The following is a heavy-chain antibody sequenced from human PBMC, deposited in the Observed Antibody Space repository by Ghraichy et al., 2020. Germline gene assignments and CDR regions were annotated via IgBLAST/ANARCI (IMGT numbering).Heavy chain of an antibody. Sequence: GGSLRLSCAASGVTFNIYAMSWVRQAPGKGLEWVSGITYIDSTTYYANSVKGRFTISRDNSNNTVSLQMNSLRAEDTAVYYCEKDVRETFGYGLYGMDVWGQGTTVTVSS. CDR3: EKDVRETFGYGLYGMDV. CDR1: GVTFNIYA. D-gene: IGHD5-18*01. V-gene: IGHV3-23*01. CDR2: ITYIDSTT. J-gene: IGHJ6*02.